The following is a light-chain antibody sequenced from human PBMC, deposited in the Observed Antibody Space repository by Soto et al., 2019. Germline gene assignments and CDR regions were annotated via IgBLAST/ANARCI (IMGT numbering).Light chain of an antibody. CDR3: QQRKDYPIT. CDR1: QDITSF. V-gene: IGKV1-9*01. J-gene: IGKJ5*01. Sequence: DIQLTQSPSFLSASVGDRVTIACRASQDITSFLAWYQQKPGKAPKLLIHTASTLQTGVPSRFSGSGSGTEFTLTISSRQPEDFATYYCQQRKDYPITFGQGTRLEIK. CDR2: TAS.